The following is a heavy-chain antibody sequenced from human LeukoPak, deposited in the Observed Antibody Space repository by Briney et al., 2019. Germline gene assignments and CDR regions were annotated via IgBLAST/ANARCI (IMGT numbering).Heavy chain of an antibody. D-gene: IGHD6-19*01. V-gene: IGHV4-61*01. Sequence: SETLSLTCTVSGGSVSSGSYYWSWIRQPPGKGLEWIGYIYYSGSTNYNPSLKSRVTISVDTSKNQFSLKLSSVTAADTAVYYCARGSGYSSGWYVYWGQGTLVAVSS. J-gene: IGHJ4*02. CDR1: GGSVSSGSYY. CDR2: IYYSGST. CDR3: ARGSGYSSGWYVY.